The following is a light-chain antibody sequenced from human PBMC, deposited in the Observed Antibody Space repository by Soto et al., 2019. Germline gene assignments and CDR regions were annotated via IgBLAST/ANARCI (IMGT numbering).Light chain of an antibody. CDR3: SSYTSRSTLYV. J-gene: IGLJ1*01. Sequence: QSALTQPASVSGSPGQSITISCTGTSSDVGGYAYVSWYQQYPGKAPKLVISAVSNRPSGVSHRFSGSKSGNTASLTISGLQADDEGYYYCSSYTSRSTLYVFGTGTKLTVL. CDR2: AVS. V-gene: IGLV2-14*01. CDR1: SSDVGGYAY.